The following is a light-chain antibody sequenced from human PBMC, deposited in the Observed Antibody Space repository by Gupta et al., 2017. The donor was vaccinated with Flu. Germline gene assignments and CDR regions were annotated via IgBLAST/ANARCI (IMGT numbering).Light chain of an antibody. V-gene: IGKV3-20*01. CDR2: GAS. CDR1: QSVSSSY. J-gene: IGKJ1*01. CDR3: QQYGSSPQT. Sequence: IVLTQSPDTLSLSPGERATLSCSASQSVSSSYLAWYQQKPGQAPRLIIYGASSRATGIPDRFSGSGSGTDFTLTISRLEPEDFAVYYCQQYGSSPQTFGQGTKVEIK.